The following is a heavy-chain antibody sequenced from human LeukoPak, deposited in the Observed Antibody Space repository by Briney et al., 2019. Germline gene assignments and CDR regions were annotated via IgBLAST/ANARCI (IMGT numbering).Heavy chain of an antibody. CDR3: ARGYDGSGYYYRNWYFDL. Sequence: PSETLSLTCSVSGGSITSSSTYYWGWIRQPPGKGLEWIGSISYSGSTDYNPSLKSRVTISVDTSKNQFSLKLSSVTAADTAVYYCARGYDGSGYYYRNWYFDLWGRGTLVTVSS. J-gene: IGHJ2*01. V-gene: IGHV4-39*07. CDR2: ISYSGST. D-gene: IGHD3-22*01. CDR1: GGSITSSSTYY.